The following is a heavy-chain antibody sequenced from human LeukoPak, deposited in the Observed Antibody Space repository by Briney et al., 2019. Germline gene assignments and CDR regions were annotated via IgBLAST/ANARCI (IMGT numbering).Heavy chain of an antibody. D-gene: IGHD6-19*01. V-gene: IGHV4-4*07. J-gene: IGHJ4*02. Sequence: KPSETLSLTCTVSGGSISSYYWSWIRQPAGKGLEWIGRIYTSGSTNYNPSLKSRVTISVDTSKNQFSLKLSSVTAADTAVYYCASYSGGSGWYGYFDYWGQGTLVTVSS. CDR3: ASYSGGSGWYGYFDY. CDR1: GGSISSYY. CDR2: IYTSGST.